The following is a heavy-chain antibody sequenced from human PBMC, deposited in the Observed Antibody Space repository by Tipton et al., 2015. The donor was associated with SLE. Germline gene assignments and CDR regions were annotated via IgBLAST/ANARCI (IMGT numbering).Heavy chain of an antibody. CDR2: INHSGST. J-gene: IGHJ3*02. D-gene: IGHD6-19*01. CDR1: GGSFSGYY. Sequence: TLSLTCAAYGGSFSGYYWSWIRQPPGKGLEWIGEINHSGSTNYNPSLKSRVTISVDTTKNQFSLKLRSVTAADTAVYYCAISPEAVAGDAAFDIWGQGTMVTVSS. CDR3: AISPEAVAGDAAFDI. V-gene: IGHV4-34*01.